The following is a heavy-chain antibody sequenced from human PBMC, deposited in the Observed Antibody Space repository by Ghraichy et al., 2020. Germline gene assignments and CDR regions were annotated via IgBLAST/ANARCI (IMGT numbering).Heavy chain of an antibody. D-gene: IGHD5-18*01. Sequence: SETLSLTCAVYGGSFSGYYWSWVRQPPGKGLEWIGEVNHSGSTNYNPSLKSRVTISVDTSKNQFSLKLSSVTDADTAVYYCARGRGGLKVQLWSERDYYYGLDVWDKGTTVTVSS. V-gene: IGHV4-34*01. CDR1: GGSFSGYY. CDR3: ARGRGGLKVQLWSERDYYYGLDV. CDR2: VNHSGST. J-gene: IGHJ6*04.